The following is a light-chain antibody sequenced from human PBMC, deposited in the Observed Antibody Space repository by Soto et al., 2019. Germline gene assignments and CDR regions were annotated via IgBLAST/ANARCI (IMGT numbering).Light chain of an antibody. CDR2: KAS. CDR3: QQYSSYPLT. J-gene: IGKJ1*01. V-gene: IGKV1-5*03. CDR1: QSISSN. Sequence: DIQMTQSPSSLSASVGDRVTITCRASQSISSNLNWYQQKPGKAPKLLIYKASSLESGVPSRFSGSGSGTEFTLTISSLQPDDFATYYRQQYSSYPLTFGQGTKVDIK.